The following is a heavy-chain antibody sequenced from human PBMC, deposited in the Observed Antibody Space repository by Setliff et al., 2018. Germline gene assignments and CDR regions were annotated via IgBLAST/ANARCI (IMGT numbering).Heavy chain of an antibody. V-gene: IGHV4-39*01. J-gene: IGHJ4*02. CDR3: ARTGTYRYFDY. Sequence: SETLSLTCTVPGGSISSISYYWGWIRQPPGKGLEWIGTVYDSGTTYYNPSLKSRVTIFVDTSKNQFSLNLNSVTAADTAVYYCARTGTYRYFDYWGQGTQVTVSS. D-gene: IGHD1-1*01. CDR2: VYDSGTT. CDR1: GGSISSISYY.